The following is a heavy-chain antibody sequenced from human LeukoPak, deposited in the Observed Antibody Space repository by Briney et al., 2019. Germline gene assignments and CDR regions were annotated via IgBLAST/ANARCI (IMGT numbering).Heavy chain of an antibody. J-gene: IGHJ5*02. D-gene: IGHD2-2*01. V-gene: IGHV4-59*01. Sequence: TSETLSLTCTVSGGSISSYYWNWIRQPPGKGLEWIGYIYYSGSTNYNPSLKSRVTISVDTSKNQFSLKLSSVTAADTAVYYCARDGTTTIDCSSTSCYEANWFDPWGQGTLVTVSS. CDR1: GGSISSYY. CDR3: ARDGTTTIDCSSTSCYEANWFDP. CDR2: IYYSGST.